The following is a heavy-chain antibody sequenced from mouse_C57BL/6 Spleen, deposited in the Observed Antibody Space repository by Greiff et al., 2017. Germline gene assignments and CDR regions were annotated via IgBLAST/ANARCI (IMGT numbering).Heavy chain of an antibody. D-gene: IGHD1-1*01. J-gene: IGHJ2*01. Sequence: VQLQQSGAELVRPGASVKLSCTASGFNIKDDYMHWVKQRPEQGLEWIGWIDPENGDTEYASKFQGKATITADTSSNTAYLQLSSLTSEDTAVYYCTTDGSILNDWGKGTTLTVSS. CDR2: IDPENGDT. CDR1: GFNIKDDY. CDR3: TTDGSILND. V-gene: IGHV14-4*01.